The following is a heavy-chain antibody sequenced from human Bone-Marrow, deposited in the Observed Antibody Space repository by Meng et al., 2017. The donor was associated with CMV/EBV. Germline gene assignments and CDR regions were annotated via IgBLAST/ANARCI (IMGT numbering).Heavy chain of an antibody. CDR1: GFTFSKYG. CDR3: AREYCSSTSCYS. Sequence: GESLKISCAASGFTFSKYGMHWVRQAPGKGLEWVAFIQSDANNKYYADSVKGRFTISRDNAKNSPYLQMNSLRAEDTAVYYCAREYCSSTSCYSWGQGTLVTVSS. CDR2: IQSDANNK. J-gene: IGHJ5*02. V-gene: IGHV3-30*02. D-gene: IGHD2-2*01.